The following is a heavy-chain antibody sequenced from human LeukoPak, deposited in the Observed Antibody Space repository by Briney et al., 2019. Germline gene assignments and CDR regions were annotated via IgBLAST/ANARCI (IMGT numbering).Heavy chain of an antibody. V-gene: IGHV4-39*07. CDR2: IYYSGST. CDR1: GGSISSSSYY. D-gene: IGHD3-10*01. Sequence: SETLSLTCTVSGGSISSSSYYWGWIRQPPGKGLEWIGSIYYSGSTYYNPSLKSRVTISVDTSKNQFSLKLSSVTAADTAVYYCGGGGKGGFEELTHYYMDVWGKGTTVTVSS. CDR3: GGGGKGGFEELTHYYMDV. J-gene: IGHJ6*03.